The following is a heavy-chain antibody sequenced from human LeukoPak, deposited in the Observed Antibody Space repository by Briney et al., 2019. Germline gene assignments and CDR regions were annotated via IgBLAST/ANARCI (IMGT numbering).Heavy chain of an antibody. D-gene: IGHD6-13*01. CDR3: ARAGLGYSSSWDYYYYMDV. CDR1: GGSISSYY. Sequence: PSETLSLTCTVSGGSISSYYWSWIRQPPGKGLEWIGYIYYSGSTNYNPSLKSRATISVDTSKNQFSLKLSSVTAADTAVYYCARAGLGYSSSWDYYYYMDVWGKGTTVTVS. CDR2: IYYSGST. V-gene: IGHV4-59*01. J-gene: IGHJ6*03.